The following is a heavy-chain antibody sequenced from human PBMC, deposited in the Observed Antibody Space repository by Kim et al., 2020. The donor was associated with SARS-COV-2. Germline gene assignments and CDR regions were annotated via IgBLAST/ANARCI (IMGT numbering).Heavy chain of an antibody. V-gene: IGHV4-34*01. CDR3: ARGKRPGYSYGTYYYGMDV. J-gene: IGHJ6*02. D-gene: IGHD5-18*01. Sequence: SRVTISADTSKNQFSLQLSSVTAADTAVYYCARGKRPGYSYGTYYYGMDVWGQGTTVTVSS.